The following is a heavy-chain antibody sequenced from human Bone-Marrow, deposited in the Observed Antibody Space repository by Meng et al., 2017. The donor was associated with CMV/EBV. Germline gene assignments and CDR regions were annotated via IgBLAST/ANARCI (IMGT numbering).Heavy chain of an antibody. CDR2: ISYDGSNK. J-gene: IGHJ6*01. CDR1: GFTFSTYT. V-gene: IGHV3-30*04. CDR3: ARDALPPQPGYYYGMDA. Sequence: GGSLRLSCAASGFTFSTYTLNWVRQAPGKGLEWVAVISYDGSNKYYADSVKGRFTISRDNSKNTLYLQMNSLRAEDTAVYYCARDALPPQPGYYYGMDAWGQGTTVTFYS. D-gene: IGHD6-13*01.